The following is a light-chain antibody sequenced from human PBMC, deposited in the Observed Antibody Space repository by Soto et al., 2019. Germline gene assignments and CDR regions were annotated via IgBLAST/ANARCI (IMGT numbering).Light chain of an antibody. Sequence: QLVLTQSPSASASLGASVKLTCTLSSGHSNYAIAWHQLQPEKGPRYLMKLNSDGSHLKGDGIPDRFSGSSSGAERYLTISRLQSEDEADYYCQTWGTGIQVFGGGTKLTVL. CDR3: QTWGTGIQV. J-gene: IGLJ2*01. CDR1: SGHSNYA. V-gene: IGLV4-69*01. CDR2: LNSDGSH.